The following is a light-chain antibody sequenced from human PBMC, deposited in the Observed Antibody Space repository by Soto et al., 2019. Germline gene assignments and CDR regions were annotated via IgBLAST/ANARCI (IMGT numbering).Light chain of an antibody. CDR3: QQYYSWPPLT. CDR1: QSGSSY. CDR2: GAS. V-gene: IGKV3-15*01. Sequence: EIVMTQSPATLSVSPGERATPSCRASQSGSSYLAWYQQKPGQAPRLLIYGASTRAIGIPARFSGSGSGTEFTLTISSLQSEDFAVYYCQQYYSWPPLTFGGGTKVEIK. J-gene: IGKJ4*01.